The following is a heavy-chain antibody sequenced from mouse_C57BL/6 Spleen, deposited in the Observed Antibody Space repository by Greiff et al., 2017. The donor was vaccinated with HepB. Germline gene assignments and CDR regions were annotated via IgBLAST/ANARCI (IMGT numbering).Heavy chain of an antibody. V-gene: IGHV1-66*01. Sequence: QVQLKQSGPELVKPGASVKISCKASGYSFTSYYIHWVKQRPGQGLEWIGWIYPGSGNTKYNEKFKGKATLTADTSSSTAYMQLSSLTSEDSAVYYCARGMVTTFDYWGQGTALTVSS. J-gene: IGHJ2*01. CDR2: IYPGSGNT. CDR3: ARGMVTTFDY. CDR1: GYSFTSYY. D-gene: IGHD2-2*01.